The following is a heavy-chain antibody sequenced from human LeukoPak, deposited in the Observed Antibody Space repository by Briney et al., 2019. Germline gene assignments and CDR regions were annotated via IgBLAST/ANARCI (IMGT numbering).Heavy chain of an antibody. CDR3: ARGPAAGIDTGHYDY. D-gene: IGHD6-13*01. Sequence: SETLSLTCTVSGVSISSSNSYWGWIRQPPGKGLEWIGSIYYSGNTYYNPSLKSRVTISVDTSKNQFSLKLTSVTAADTAVYYCARGPAAGIDTGHYDYWGQGTLVTVSS. CDR2: IYYSGNT. CDR1: GVSISSSNSY. J-gene: IGHJ4*02. V-gene: IGHV4-39*07.